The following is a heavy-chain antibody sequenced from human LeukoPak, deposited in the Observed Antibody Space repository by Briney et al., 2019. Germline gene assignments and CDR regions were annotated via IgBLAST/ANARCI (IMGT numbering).Heavy chain of an antibody. CDR2: INTSGGST. V-gene: IGHV1-46*01. Sequence: ASVKVSCKASGYSFTDYYIHWVRQAPGQGLEWMGIINTSGGSTSYADKFQGRVTMIRDTSTSTVYMGLRSLRLEDTAVYYCAREGLVTTGDFDYWGQGSLITVSS. CDR1: GYSFTDYY. J-gene: IGHJ4*02. D-gene: IGHD4-17*01. CDR3: AREGLVTTGDFDY.